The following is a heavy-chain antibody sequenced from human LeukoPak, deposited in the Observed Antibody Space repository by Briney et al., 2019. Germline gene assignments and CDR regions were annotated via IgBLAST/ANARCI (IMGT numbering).Heavy chain of an antibody. CDR3: AKDQDSSGYNY. CDR1: GFTFSSYG. V-gene: IGHV3-30*18. Sequence: PGGSLRLSCAASGFTFSSYGMHWVRQAPGKGLEWVAVISYDGSNKYYADSVKGRFTISRDNSKNTLYLQMNSLRAEDTAVYYCAKDQDSSGYNYWGQGTLVTVSS. J-gene: IGHJ4*02. D-gene: IGHD3-22*01. CDR2: ISYDGSNK.